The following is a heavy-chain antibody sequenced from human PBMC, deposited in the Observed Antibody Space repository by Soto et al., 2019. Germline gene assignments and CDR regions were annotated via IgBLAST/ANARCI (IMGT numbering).Heavy chain of an antibody. Sequence: ASVKVSCKASGYTFTSYYMHWVRQAPGQGLEWMGIINPSGGSTSYAQKFQGRVTMTRDTSTSTVYMELSSLRSEDTAVYYCARGTYAQLRYFDFVPEDYWGQGTLVTVS. CDR2: INPSGGST. CDR3: ARGTYAQLRYFDFVPEDY. D-gene: IGHD3-9*01. CDR1: GYTFTSYY. V-gene: IGHV1-46*03. J-gene: IGHJ4*02.